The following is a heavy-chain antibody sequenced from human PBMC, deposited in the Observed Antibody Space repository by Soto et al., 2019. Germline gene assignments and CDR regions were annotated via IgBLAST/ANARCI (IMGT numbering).Heavy chain of an antibody. CDR2: IYYSGST. J-gene: IGHJ6*02. CDR3: ARVHEGYCSSTSCSGDDYYGMDV. D-gene: IGHD2-2*01. CDR1: GGSISSYY. Sequence: SETLSLTCTVSGGSISSYYWSWIRQPPGKGLEWIGYIYYSGSTNYNPSLKSRVTISVDTSKNQFSLKLNSVTAADTAVYYWARVHEGYCSSTSCSGDDYYGMDVWGQGTTVTVS. V-gene: IGHV4-59*01.